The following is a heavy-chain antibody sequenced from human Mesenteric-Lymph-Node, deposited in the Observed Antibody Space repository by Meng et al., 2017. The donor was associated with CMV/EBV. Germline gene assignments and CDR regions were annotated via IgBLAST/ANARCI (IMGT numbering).Heavy chain of an antibody. CDR2: ISGSGGTT. Sequence: GGSLRLSCVASGFSFSNYAMSWVRQAPGKGLEWVSEISGSGGTTRYADSVKGRFTVSRDNSKNSVYLQMNSLSAEDTAVYYCARDSIASALDYWGQGVLVTVSS. CDR1: GFSFSNYA. V-gene: IGHV3-23*01. D-gene: IGHD6-13*01. CDR3: ARDSIASALDY. J-gene: IGHJ4*02.